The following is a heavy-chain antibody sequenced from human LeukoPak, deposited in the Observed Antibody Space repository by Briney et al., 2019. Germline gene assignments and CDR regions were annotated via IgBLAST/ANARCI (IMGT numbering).Heavy chain of an antibody. J-gene: IGHJ5*02. D-gene: IGHD5-18*01. Sequence: MASETLSLTCAVYGGSFSGYYWSWIRQPPGKGLEWIGEINHSGSTNYNPSLKSRVTISVDTSKNQFSLKLSSVTAADTAVYYCARRGYSYGPRLRFDPWGQGTLVTVSS. CDR1: GGSFSGYY. V-gene: IGHV4-34*01. CDR2: INHSGST. CDR3: ARRGYSYGPRLRFDP.